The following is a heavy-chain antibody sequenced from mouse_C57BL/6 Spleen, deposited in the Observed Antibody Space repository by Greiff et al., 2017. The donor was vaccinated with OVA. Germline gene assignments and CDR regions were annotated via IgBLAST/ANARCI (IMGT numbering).Heavy chain of an antibody. D-gene: IGHD1-1*01. J-gene: IGHJ1*03. V-gene: IGHV1-54*01. CDR1: GYAFTNYL. Sequence: VQLQQSGAELVRPGTSVKVSCKASGYAFTNYLIEWVKQRPGQGLEWIGVINPGSGGTTYNEKFKGKATLTADKSSSTAYMQLSSLTSEDSAVYFCARENGTDWYFDVWGTGTTVTVSS. CDR3: ARENGTDWYFDV. CDR2: INPGSGGT.